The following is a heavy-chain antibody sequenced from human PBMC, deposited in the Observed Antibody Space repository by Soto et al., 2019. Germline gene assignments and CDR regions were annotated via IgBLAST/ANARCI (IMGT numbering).Heavy chain of an antibody. CDR1: GYPFTNYV. J-gene: IGHJ4*02. Sequence: QVQLVQSGAEVKRPGASVRISCKASGYPFTNYVIHWVRQAPGQRPEWMGWIKTGDAKTLFSEKIQGRVAMTTDTSANTVFMELSGLKYEDTAVYYCTRDRGHYDATSYRPYWFYWGQGTLVTVSS. CDR3: TRDRGHYDATSYRPYWFY. CDR2: IKTGDAKT. V-gene: IGHV1-3*04. D-gene: IGHD3-16*02.